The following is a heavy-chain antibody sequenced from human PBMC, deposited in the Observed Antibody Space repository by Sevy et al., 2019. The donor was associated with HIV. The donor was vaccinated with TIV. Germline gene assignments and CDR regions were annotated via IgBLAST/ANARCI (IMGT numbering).Heavy chain of an antibody. V-gene: IGHV3-23*01. J-gene: IGHJ4*02. Sequence: GGSLRLSCAASGFSFNNYAMSWVRQPPGKGLESVSGLIENGVDTYYSDSVRGRFTISRDNSKNTLYLQMNSLRAEDTAIYYCVKDYMFAADWAPDSWGQGSLVTVSS. CDR3: VKDYMFAADWAPDS. D-gene: IGHD3-10*02. CDR1: GFSFNNYA. CDR2: LIENGVDT.